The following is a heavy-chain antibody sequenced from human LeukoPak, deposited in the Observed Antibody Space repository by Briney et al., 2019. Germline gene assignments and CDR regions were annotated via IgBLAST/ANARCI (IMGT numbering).Heavy chain of an antibody. CDR2: VYTSGST. J-gene: IGHJ3*02. Sequence: SETLSLTCTVSSVSISSYYWNWIRQPAGKGLEWIGRVYTSGSTDYNPSLKTRLTMSVDTSKNQFSLKLSSVTAADTAVYYCARLITGTTTAFDIWGQGTMVTVSS. CDR1: SVSISSYY. V-gene: IGHV4-4*07. D-gene: IGHD1-7*01. CDR3: ARLITGTTTAFDI.